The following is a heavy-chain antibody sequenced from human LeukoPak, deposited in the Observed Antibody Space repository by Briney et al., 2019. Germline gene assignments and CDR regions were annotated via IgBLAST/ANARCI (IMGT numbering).Heavy chain of an antibody. Sequence: PSETLSLTCTVSGGSISSGDYYWSWIRQPPGKGLEWIGYIYYSGSTYYNPSLKSRVTISVDTSKNQFSLKLSSVTAADTAVYYCGRERRGYSSSWLEPDYWGQGTLVTVSS. CDR2: IYYSGST. CDR3: GRERRGYSSSWLEPDY. CDR1: GGSISSGDYY. D-gene: IGHD6-13*01. J-gene: IGHJ4*02. V-gene: IGHV4-30-4*08.